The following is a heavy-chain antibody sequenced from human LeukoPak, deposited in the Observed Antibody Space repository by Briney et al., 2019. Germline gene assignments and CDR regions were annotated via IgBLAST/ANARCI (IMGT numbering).Heavy chain of an antibody. D-gene: IGHD5-18*01. CDR2: IYYSGIAS. CDR1: GGSISSNGYY. J-gene: IGHJ4*02. Sequence: SETLSLTCTVSGGSISSNGYYWGWIRQPPGKGLEWIGNIYYSGIASYYQPSLKSRVTISVDTSRDQVSLKLSSVTAADTAVYYCARHYGYSYGYVDYWGQGTLVTVSS. CDR3: ARHYGYSYGYVDY. V-gene: IGHV4-39*01.